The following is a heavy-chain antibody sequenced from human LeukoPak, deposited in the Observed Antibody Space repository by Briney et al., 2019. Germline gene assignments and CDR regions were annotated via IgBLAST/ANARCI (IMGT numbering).Heavy chain of an antibody. V-gene: IGHV3-48*03. CDR3: ARISSLAVAGIN. J-gene: IGHJ4*02. D-gene: IGHD6-19*01. CDR2: ISSSGSTI. CDR1: GFTFSSYE. Sequence: GGSLRLSCAASGFTFSSYEMNWVRQAPGKGLEWVSYISSSGSTIYYADSVKGRFTISRDNAKNTLYLQMNSLRAEDTAVYYCARISSLAVAGINWGQGTLVTVSS.